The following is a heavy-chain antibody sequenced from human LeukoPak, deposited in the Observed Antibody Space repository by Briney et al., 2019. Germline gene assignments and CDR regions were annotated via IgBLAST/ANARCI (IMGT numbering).Heavy chain of an antibody. J-gene: IGHJ6*03. D-gene: IGHD6-19*01. V-gene: IGHV1-69*05. Sequence: SVKVSCKASGYTFTSYGISWVRQAPGQGLEWMGGIIPIFGAANYAQKFQGRVTITTDESTSTAYMELSSLRSEDTAVYYCARARRIAVAGHDYYYYMDVWGKGTTVTVSS. CDR3: ARARRIAVAGHDYYYYMDV. CDR2: IIPIFGAA. CDR1: GYTFTSYG.